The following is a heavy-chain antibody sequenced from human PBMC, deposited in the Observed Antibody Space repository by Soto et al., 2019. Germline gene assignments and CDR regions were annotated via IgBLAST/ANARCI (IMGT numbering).Heavy chain of an antibody. Sequence: SETLSLTCTVSGGSVISGSYYWSWIRQPPGKGLEWIGYIYYSGSTNYNPSLKSRVTISVDTSKNQFSLKLSSVTAADTAVYYCARRYGGNFDYWGQGTLVTVSS. CDR1: GGSVISGSYY. D-gene: IGHD3-16*01. J-gene: IGHJ4*02. V-gene: IGHV4-61*01. CDR3: ARRYGGNFDY. CDR2: IYYSGST.